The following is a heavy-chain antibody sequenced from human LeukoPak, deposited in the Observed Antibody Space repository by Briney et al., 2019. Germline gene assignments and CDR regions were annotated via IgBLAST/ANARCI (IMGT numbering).Heavy chain of an antibody. Sequence: SETLSLTSAVYGGSLIGYYWSWIRQPAGKGVEWIGEINHTGSTNYNPSLKSRVTISVDTSKNQFSLKLSSVTAADTAVYYCARVLLAVAGTDYFDYWGQGTLVTVSS. V-gene: IGHV4-34*01. D-gene: IGHD6-19*01. CDR1: GGSLIGYY. CDR2: INHTGST. CDR3: ARVLLAVAGTDYFDY. J-gene: IGHJ4*02.